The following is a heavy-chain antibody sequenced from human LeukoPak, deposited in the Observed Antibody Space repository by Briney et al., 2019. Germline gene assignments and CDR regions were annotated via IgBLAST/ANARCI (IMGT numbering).Heavy chain of an antibody. V-gene: IGHV4-4*07. Sequence: SETLSLTCTVSGGSISSYYWSWIRQPAGKGLEWIGRIYTSGSTNYNPSLKSRVTMSVDTSKNQFSLKLSSVAAADTAVYYCARLPAAISSAGYYYYYMDVWGKGTTVTVSS. D-gene: IGHD2-2*02. CDR3: ARLPAAISSAGYYYYYMDV. CDR1: GGSISSYY. CDR2: IYTSGST. J-gene: IGHJ6*03.